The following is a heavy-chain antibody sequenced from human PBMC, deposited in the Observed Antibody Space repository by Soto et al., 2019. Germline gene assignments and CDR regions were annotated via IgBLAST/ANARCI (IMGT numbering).Heavy chain of an antibody. CDR2: IAPSNGKT. V-gene: IGHV1-18*01. D-gene: IGHD2-2*01. CDR3: AREWCTTTSCYGVDY. J-gene: IGHJ4*02. CDR1: GYTLATSV. Sequence: ASVKVSCKASGYTLATSVITWVRQAPGQGLEWMGYIAPSNGKTHYAQMFQGRVTMTIDTLTSTAYMEVTSLGSDDTAVYYCAREWCTTTSCYGVDYWGQGTPVTVSS.